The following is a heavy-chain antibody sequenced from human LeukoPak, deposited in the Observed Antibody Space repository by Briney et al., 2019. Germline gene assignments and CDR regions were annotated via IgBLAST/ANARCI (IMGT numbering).Heavy chain of an antibody. Sequence: GASVKVSCKASGYTFTSYYMHWVRQAPGQGLEWMGIINPSGGNTAYAQKFQGRVTMTRDMSTSTVYMEPSSLRSEDTAVYYCAKGAGFSSSWYLGWFAPWGQGTLVTVSS. CDR1: GYTFTSYY. D-gene: IGHD6-13*01. V-gene: IGHV1-46*01. J-gene: IGHJ5*02. CDR3: AKGAGFSSSWYLGWFAP. CDR2: INPSGGNT.